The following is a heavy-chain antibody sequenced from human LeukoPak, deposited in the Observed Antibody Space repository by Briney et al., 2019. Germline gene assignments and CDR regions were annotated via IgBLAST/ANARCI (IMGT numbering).Heavy chain of an antibody. CDR3: ARGPSKDYGEPLKGFDY. CDR2: INPNSGGT. V-gene: IGHV1-2*02. Sequence: GASVKVSCKASGYTFTGYYMHWVRQAPGQGLEWMGWINPNSGGTNYAQKFQGRVTITRNTSISTAYMELSSLRSEDTAVYYCARGPSKDYGEPLKGFDYWGQGTLVTVSS. J-gene: IGHJ4*02. D-gene: IGHD4-17*01. CDR1: GYTFTGYY.